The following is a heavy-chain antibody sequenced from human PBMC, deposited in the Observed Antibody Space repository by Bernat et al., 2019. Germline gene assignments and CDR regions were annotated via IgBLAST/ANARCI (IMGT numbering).Heavy chain of an antibody. V-gene: IGHV1-69*06. D-gene: IGHD1-26*01. CDR2: IIPIFGTA. CDR3: ARDSELDYAFDI. J-gene: IGHJ3*02. Sequence: QVQLVQSGAEVKKPGSSVKVSCKASGGTFSSYAISWVRQAPGQGLEWMGGIIPIFGTAIYAQKFQGRVTITAEKSTRQAYMELSSMRYEDTAVYYCARDSELDYAFDIWGQGTMVTVSS. CDR1: GGTFSSYA.